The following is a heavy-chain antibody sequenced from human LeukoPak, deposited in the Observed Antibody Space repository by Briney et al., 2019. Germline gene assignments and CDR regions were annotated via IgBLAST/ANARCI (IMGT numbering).Heavy chain of an antibody. J-gene: IGHJ4*02. V-gene: IGHV3-30*19. D-gene: IGHD3-3*01. CDR1: EFTFTTYG. CDR2: ISYDGSNT. Sequence: GRSLTLSCAASEFTFTTYGMHWVRQAPGKGPAWVAVISYDGSNTYYEDSVKGRFTISRDNSKNTLYLQMNSLRAEDMAVYYCAREEWYYFDYWGQGTLVTVSS. CDR3: AREEWYYFDY.